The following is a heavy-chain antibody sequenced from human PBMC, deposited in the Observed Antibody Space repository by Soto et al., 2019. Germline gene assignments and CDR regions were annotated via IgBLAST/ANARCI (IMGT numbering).Heavy chain of an antibody. CDR2: IYYSGST. Sequence: SETLSLTCTVSGGSISSSSWSWIRQPPGKGLEWIGYIYYSGSTNYNPSLKSRVTISVDTSKNQFSLKLSSVTAADTAVYYCARRYDFWSGYYGFDYWGQGTLVTVSS. D-gene: IGHD3-3*01. CDR3: ARRYDFWSGYYGFDY. CDR1: GGSISSSS. V-gene: IGHV4-59*08. J-gene: IGHJ4*02.